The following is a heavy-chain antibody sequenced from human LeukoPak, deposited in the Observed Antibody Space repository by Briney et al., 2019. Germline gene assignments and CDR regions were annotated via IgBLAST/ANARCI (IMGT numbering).Heavy chain of an antibody. V-gene: IGHV3-7*04. Sequence: PGGSLRLSCAASGFTFSSFWMTWVRQAPGKGLEWVANIRQDGSEKYYVDSVEGRFTISRDNAKKSLFLQMNSLRAEDTAVYYCARVGYSSIWYVDYWGQGTLVTVSS. CDR3: ARVGYSSIWYVDY. D-gene: IGHD6-13*01. J-gene: IGHJ4*02. CDR2: IRQDGSEK. CDR1: GFTFSSFW.